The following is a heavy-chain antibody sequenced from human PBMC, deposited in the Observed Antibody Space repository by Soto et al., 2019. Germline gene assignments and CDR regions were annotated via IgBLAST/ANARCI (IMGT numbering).Heavy chain of an antibody. CDR2: IWYDGSNK. CDR1: GFTFSSYG. CDR3: AREARGYSYGYSTYYYGMDV. D-gene: IGHD5-18*01. V-gene: IGHV3-33*01. J-gene: IGHJ6*02. Sequence: PGGSLRLSCAASGFTFSSYGMHWVRQAPGKGLEWVAVIWYDGSNKYYADSVKGRFTISRDNSKNTLYLQMNSLRAEDTAVYYCAREARGYSYGYSTYYYGMDVWGQGTTVTVSS.